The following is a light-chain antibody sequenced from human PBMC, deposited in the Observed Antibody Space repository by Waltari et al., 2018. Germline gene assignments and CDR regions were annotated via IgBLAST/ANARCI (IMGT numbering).Light chain of an antibody. V-gene: IGKV4-1*01. CDR2: WAS. CDR3: QQYYSIPLT. CDR1: QSVLYSSNNKNY. J-gene: IGKJ4*01. Sequence: DIVMTQSADSLAVSLGERATINCKSSQSVLYSSNNKNYLAWYQQKPGQPPKLLIYWASTRDSGVPDRFTGSGSGTDFTLTISSLQAEDVAVYYCQQYYSIPLTFGGGTTVEIK.